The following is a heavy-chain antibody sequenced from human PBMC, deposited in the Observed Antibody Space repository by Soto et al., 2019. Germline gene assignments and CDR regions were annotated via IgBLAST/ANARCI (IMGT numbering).Heavy chain of an antibody. CDR1: GGSISSSY. J-gene: IGHJ4*02. V-gene: IGHV4-59*01. CDR2: IYYTGST. Sequence: SETLSLTCTVSGGSISSSYWSWIRQPPGKGLECIGYIYYTGSTNYNPSLKSRVTMSVDMSKNQFSLKLSSVTAADTAVYYCARVRDWNYASPFDYWGQGTQVTVSS. CDR3: ARVRDWNYASPFDY. D-gene: IGHD1-7*01.